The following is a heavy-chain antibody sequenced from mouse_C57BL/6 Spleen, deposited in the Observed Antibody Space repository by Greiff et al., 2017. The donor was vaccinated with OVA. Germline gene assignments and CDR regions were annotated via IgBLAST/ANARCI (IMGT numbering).Heavy chain of an antibody. J-gene: IGHJ4*01. V-gene: IGHV14-3*01. Sequence: VHVKQSVAELVRPGASVKLSCTASGFNIKNTYMHWVKQRPEQGLEWIGRIDPANGNTKYAPKFQGKATITADTSSNTAYLQLSSLTSEDTAIYYCARRDYDVTYAMDYWGQGTSVTVSS. D-gene: IGHD2-4*01. CDR3: ARRDYDVTYAMDY. CDR1: GFNIKNTY. CDR2: IDPANGNT.